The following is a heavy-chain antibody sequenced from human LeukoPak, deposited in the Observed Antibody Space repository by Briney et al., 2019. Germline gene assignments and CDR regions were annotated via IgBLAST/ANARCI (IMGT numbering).Heavy chain of an antibody. D-gene: IGHD3-22*01. CDR3: ARQAYYYDSSGYYFDY. Sequence: GGSLRLSSAASGFTFSSYSMNWVRQAPGKGLEWVSSISSSSSYIYYADSVKGRFTISRDNAKNSLYLQMNSLRAEDTAVYYCARQAYYYDSSGYYFDYWGLGTLVTVSS. CDR2: ISSSSSYI. V-gene: IGHV3-21*01. CDR1: GFTFSSYS. J-gene: IGHJ4*02.